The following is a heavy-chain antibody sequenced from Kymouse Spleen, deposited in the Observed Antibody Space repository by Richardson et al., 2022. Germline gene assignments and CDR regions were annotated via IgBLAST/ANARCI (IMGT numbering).Heavy chain of an antibody. CDR3: ARERFGEFPNFDY. J-gene: IGHJ4*02. CDR2: IWYDGSNK. CDR1: GFTFSSYG. Sequence: QVQLVESGGGVVQPGRSLRLSCAASGFTFSSYGMHWVRQAPGKGLEWVAVIWYDGSNKYYADSVKGRFTISRDNSKNTLYLQMNSLRAEDTAVYYCARERFGEFPNFDYWGQGTLVTVSS. V-gene: IGHV3-33*01. D-gene: IGHD3-10*01.